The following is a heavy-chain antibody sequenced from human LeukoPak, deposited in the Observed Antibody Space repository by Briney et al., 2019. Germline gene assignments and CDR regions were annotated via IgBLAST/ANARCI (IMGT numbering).Heavy chain of an antibody. V-gene: IGHV3-48*03. J-gene: IGHJ6*04. CDR1: GDSITSSYY. CDR2: ISSSGSTI. D-gene: IGHD3-10*02. Sequence: LSLTCRVSGDSITSSYYWGWVRQAPGKGLEWVSYISSSGSTIYYADSVKGRFTISRDNAKNSLYLQMNSLRAEDTAVYYCAELGITMIGGVWGKGTTVTISS. CDR3: AELGITMIGGV.